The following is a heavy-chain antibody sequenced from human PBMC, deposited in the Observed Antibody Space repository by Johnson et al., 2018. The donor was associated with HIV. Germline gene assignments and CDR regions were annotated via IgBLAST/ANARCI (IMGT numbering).Heavy chain of an antibody. CDR1: GFIFDDYG. CDR2: INWNGGGT. CDR3: ARELGHFIHYYYHGEAFDI. D-gene: IGHD3-10*01. J-gene: IGHJ3*02. Sequence: EVQLVESGGRVVRPGGSLRLSCAASGFIFDDYGMSWVRQAPGKGLEWVSGINWNGGGTGYADSVKGRFTISRDNAENSLYLQMNSLRAEDTALYYCARELGHFIHYYYHGEAFDIWGQGTTVTVSS. V-gene: IGHV3-20*04.